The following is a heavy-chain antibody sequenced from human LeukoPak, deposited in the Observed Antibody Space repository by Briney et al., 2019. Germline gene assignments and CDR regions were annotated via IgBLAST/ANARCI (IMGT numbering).Heavy chain of an antibody. Sequence: SETLSLTCAVYGGSFSGYYWSWIRQPPGKGLEWIGEINHSGSTNYNPSLKSRVTISVDTSKNQFSLKLSSVTAADTAVYYCARVGWQWLVYLYWGQGTLVTVSS. CDR2: INHSGST. CDR1: GGSFSGYY. J-gene: IGHJ4*02. D-gene: IGHD6-19*01. V-gene: IGHV4-34*01. CDR3: ARVGWQWLVYLY.